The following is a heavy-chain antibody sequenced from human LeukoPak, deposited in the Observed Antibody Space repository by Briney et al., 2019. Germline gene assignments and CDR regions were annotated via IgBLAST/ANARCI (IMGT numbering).Heavy chain of an antibody. J-gene: IGHJ4*02. CDR3: ARGFIAAAGPFVDY. CDR2: IYYSGST. V-gene: IGHV4-59*01. D-gene: IGHD6-13*01. Sequence: SETLSLTCTVSGGSISSYYWSWIRQPPGKGLEWIGYIYYSGSTNYNPSLKSRVTISVDTSKSQFSLKLSSVTAADTAVYYCARGFIAAAGPFVDYWGQGTLVTVSS. CDR1: GGSISSYY.